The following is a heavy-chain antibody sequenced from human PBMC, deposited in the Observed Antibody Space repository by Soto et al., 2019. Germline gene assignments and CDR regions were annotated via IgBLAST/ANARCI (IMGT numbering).Heavy chain of an antibody. J-gene: IGHJ4*02. CDR2: ISYDGSNK. V-gene: IGHV3-30-3*01. D-gene: IGHD3-22*01. CDR1: GFTFSSYA. Sequence: QVQLVESGGGVVQPGRSLRLSCAASGFTFSSYAMHWVRQAPGKGLEWVAVISYDGSNKYYADSVKGRFTISRDNSKNTLYLHMNSLRAEDTAVYYCARDRDDSSGYYPYWGQGTLVTVSS. CDR3: ARDRDDSSGYYPY.